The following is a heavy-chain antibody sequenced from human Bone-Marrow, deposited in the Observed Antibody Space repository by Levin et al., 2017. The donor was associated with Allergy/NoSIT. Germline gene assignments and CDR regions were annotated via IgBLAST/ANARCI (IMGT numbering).Heavy chain of an antibody. J-gene: IGHJ5*02. Sequence: PSETLSLTCTVSGGSISSSSYYWGWIRQPPGKGLEWIGSIYYSGSTYYNPSLKSRVTISVDTSKNQFSLKLSSVTAADTAVYYCARPKAPSWFDPWGQGTLVTVSS. CDR3: ARPKAPSWFDP. CDR2: IYYSGST. CDR1: GGSISSSSYY. V-gene: IGHV4-39*01.